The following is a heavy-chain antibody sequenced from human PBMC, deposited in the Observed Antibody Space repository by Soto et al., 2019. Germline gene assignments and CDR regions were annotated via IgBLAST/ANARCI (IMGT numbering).Heavy chain of an antibody. J-gene: IGHJ4*02. D-gene: IGHD2-15*01. CDR3: ASDPPGGSYFLDQ. V-gene: IGHV3-30-3*01. CDR1: GFTFRRYA. Sequence: QVQLVGSGGGVVQPGRSLRLSCAASGFTFRRYALHWVRQAPGKGLEWVAVISDDGNIQYYADSVKGRFTISRDNFRNTVHLQMNSLRAEDTAVYFCASDPPGGSYFLDQWGQGTLVTVSS. CDR2: ISDDGNIQ.